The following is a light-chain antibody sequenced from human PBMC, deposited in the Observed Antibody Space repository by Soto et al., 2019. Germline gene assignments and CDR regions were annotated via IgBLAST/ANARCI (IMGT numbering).Light chain of an antibody. Sequence: QSVLTQPASVSGSPGQSITISCTGTSSDIGGYNYVSWYQQHPGRAPKLIIYEVSNWASGVSLRFSGSKSGNTASLTIFGLQAEDEADYYCTSYTSSNTLVFGGGTKLTVL. CDR1: SSDIGGYNY. J-gene: IGLJ2*01. V-gene: IGLV2-14*01. CDR2: EVS. CDR3: TSYTSSNTLV.